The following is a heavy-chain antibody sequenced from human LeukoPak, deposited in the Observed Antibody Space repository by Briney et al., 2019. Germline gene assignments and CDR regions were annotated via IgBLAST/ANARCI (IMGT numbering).Heavy chain of an antibody. J-gene: IGHJ4*02. D-gene: IGHD3-10*01. Sequence: PGGSLRLSCAASGFTFNSYAMSWVRQAPGKGLEWVSGISDSGGSTYYADSVKGRFAISRDNSKNTLYLQMNSLRAEDTAVYYCAKDSYYGSGSYYFDYWGQGTLVTVSS. CDR1: GFTFNSYA. CDR3: AKDSYYGSGSYYFDY. CDR2: ISDSGGST. V-gene: IGHV3-23*01.